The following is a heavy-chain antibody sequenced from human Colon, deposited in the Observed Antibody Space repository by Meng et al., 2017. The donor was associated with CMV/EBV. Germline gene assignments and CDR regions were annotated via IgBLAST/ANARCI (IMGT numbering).Heavy chain of an antibody. J-gene: IGHJ4*02. Sequence: GASLMISCAASGFTFSNYWMHLVRQAPGKGLWLVSRINRNGSDTSHADSVKGRITISRDNAKNTLYLHMNRLRDEDTAVYYWVRDGDSGGNAGLWYWGQGTLVTVSS. CDR1: GFTFSNYW. D-gene: IGHD4-23*01. CDR2: INRNGSDT. V-gene: IGHV3-74*01. CDR3: VRDGDSGGNAGLWY.